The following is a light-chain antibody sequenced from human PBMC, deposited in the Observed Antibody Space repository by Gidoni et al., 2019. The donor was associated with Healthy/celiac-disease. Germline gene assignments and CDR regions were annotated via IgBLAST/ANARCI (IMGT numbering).Light chain of an antibody. CDR2: AAS. CDR3: QQSYSTPLT. V-gene: IGKV1-39*01. Sequence: DIQMTPSPSSLSASVGDRVTITCRASQSISSYLNWYQQKPGKAPKLLIYAASSLKSGVPSRFSGSGSGTDCTLTISRLQPEDFATYYCQQSYSTPLTFGGXTKVEIK. J-gene: IGKJ4*01. CDR1: QSISSY.